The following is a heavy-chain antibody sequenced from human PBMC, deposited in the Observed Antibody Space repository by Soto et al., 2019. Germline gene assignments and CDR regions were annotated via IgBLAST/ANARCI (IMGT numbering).Heavy chain of an antibody. CDR1: GFTVSSSYA. CDR2: ISGSGGST. Sequence: GGPLRLSCAASGFTVSSSYAMSWVRQAPGKGLEWVSAISGSGGSTYYADSVKGRFTISRDNSKNTLYLQMNSLRAEDTAVYYCASWYCSGGSCYWEPFDYWGQGTLVTVSS. V-gene: IGHV3-23*01. J-gene: IGHJ4*02. CDR3: ASWYCSGGSCYWEPFDY. D-gene: IGHD2-15*01.